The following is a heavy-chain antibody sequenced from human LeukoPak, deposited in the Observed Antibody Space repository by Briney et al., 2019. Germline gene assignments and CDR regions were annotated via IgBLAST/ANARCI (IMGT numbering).Heavy chain of an antibody. V-gene: IGHV3-21*01. CDR1: EFTFSSYT. CDR3: ARGYGGNFDY. Sequence: GGSLRLSCAASEFTFSSYTINWVRQAPGKGLEWVASISSTSTYISYADSVKGRFTISRDNAKNSLYLQMNSLRAEDTAVYYCARGYGGNFDYWGQGTLVTVSS. J-gene: IGHJ4*02. CDR2: ISSTSTYI. D-gene: IGHD4-23*01.